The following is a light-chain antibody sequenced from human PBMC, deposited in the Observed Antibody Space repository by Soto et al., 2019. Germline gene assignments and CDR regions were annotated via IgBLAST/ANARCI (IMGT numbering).Light chain of an antibody. CDR3: LSFTSSNTYI. CDR1: SGDVGGYNY. CDR2: EVT. Sequence: QSVLAQPASVSGSPGQSITISCTGTSGDVGGYNYVSWYQRHPGKAPKLMLYEVTNRPSGVSNRFSGSKSGNTASLTISGLQAEDEADYYCLSFTSSNTYIFGTGTKVTVL. J-gene: IGLJ1*01. V-gene: IGLV2-14*01.